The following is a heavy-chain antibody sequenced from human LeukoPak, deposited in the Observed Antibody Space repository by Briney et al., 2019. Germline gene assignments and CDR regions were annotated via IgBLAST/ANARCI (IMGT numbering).Heavy chain of an antibody. CDR2: IRQDGIEK. V-gene: IGHV3-7*01. Sequence: GVSPRLSCAASGFTFDDYGMSWVRQAPGKGLEWVAHIRQDGIEKQYLDSVRGRFTISRDSTKNSMYLQMDRLRDEDTAVYYCARAGRSFYGGSSDYWGQGTLVTVSS. CDR1: GFTFDDYG. D-gene: IGHD4-23*01. CDR3: ARAGRSFYGGSSDY. J-gene: IGHJ4*02.